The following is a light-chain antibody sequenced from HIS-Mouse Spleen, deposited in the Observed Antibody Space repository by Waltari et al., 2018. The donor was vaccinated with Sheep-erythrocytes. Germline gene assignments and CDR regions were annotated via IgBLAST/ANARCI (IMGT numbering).Light chain of an antibody. Sequence: QSALTQPASVSGSPGQSITISCTGTSSDVGSYNLVSWYQQHPGKAPKLIIYEGSKRRSWVSTRFSGSKSGNTASLTISGLQAEDEADYYCCSYAGSSTPWVFGGETKLTVL. CDR3: CSYAGSSTPWV. J-gene: IGLJ3*02. V-gene: IGLV2-23*01. CDR2: EGS. CDR1: SSDVGSYNL.